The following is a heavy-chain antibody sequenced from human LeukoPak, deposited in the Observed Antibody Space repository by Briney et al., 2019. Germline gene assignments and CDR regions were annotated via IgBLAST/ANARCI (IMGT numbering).Heavy chain of an antibody. CDR1: GGSISSGDYY. CDR3: ASRGVIVMDAFDI. CDR2: IYYSGST. J-gene: IGHJ3*02. D-gene: IGHD3-16*02. V-gene: IGHV4-30-4*01. Sequence: PSETLSLTCTVSGGSISSGDYYWSWIRQPPGKGLEWIGYIYYSGSTYYNPSLKSRVTISVDTSKNQFSLKLSSVTAADTAVYYCASRGVIVMDAFDIWGQGTMVTVSS.